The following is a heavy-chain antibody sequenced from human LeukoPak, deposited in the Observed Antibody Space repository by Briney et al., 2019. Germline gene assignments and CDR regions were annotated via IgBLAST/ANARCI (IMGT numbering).Heavy chain of an antibody. CDR3: ARDQTAADAFDI. V-gene: IGHV3-21*01. D-gene: IGHD6-13*01. Sequence: GGSLRLSCAASGFTFSSYSMNWVRQAPGKGLEWVSSISSSSNYIYYADSVKGRFTISRDNAKNSLYLQMDNLRAEDTAVFYCARDQTAADAFDIWGQGKLVIVSS. CDR1: GFTFSSYS. J-gene: IGHJ3*02. CDR2: ISSSSNYI.